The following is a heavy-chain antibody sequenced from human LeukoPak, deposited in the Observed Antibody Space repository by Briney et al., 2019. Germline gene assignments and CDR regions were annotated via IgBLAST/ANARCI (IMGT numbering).Heavy chain of an antibody. V-gene: IGHV4-61*02. Sequence: PSETLSLTCTVFGGSISSGSYYWSWIRQPAGKGLEWIGRIYTSGSTNYNPSLKSRVTISVDTSKNQFSLKLSSVTAADTAVYYCASTDDGRYYDSSGYLVGYWGQGTLVTVSS. CDR1: GGSISSGSYY. D-gene: IGHD3-22*01. J-gene: IGHJ4*02. CDR2: IYTSGST. CDR3: ASTDDGRYYDSSGYLVGY.